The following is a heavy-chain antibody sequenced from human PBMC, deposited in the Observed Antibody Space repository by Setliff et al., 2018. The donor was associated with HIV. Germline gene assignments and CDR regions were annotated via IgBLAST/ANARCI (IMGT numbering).Heavy chain of an antibody. CDR1: GGSISSSGYY. Sequence: SETLSLTCTVSGGSISSSGYYWGWIRQPPGKGLEWIGSIFYSGSTYDNPSLKSRVTISVDKSKSLFSLKLGSVTAADTAVYYCARHAGSRGYYPRPFAYWGQGTLVTVSS. CDR3: ARHAGSRGYYPRPFAY. V-gene: IGHV4-39*01. D-gene: IGHD3-22*01. J-gene: IGHJ4*02. CDR2: IFYSGST.